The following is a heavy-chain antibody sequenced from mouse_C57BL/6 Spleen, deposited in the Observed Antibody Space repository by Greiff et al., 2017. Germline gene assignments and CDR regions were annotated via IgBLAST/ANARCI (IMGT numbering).Heavy chain of an antibody. D-gene: IGHD2-12*01. CDR2: IDPEDGET. CDR3: GRRMAYDSGYFDV. V-gene: IGHV14-2*01. Sequence: VQLQQSGAELVQPGASVQLSCTASGFNTKDYYMHWVKQRTEQGLEWIGRIDPEDGETKYAPKFQGKATITADTSSNTAYLQLSSLPSEDTAVYYCGRRMAYDSGYFDVWRTGAMVTVS. J-gene: IGHJ1*03. CDR1: GFNTKDYY.